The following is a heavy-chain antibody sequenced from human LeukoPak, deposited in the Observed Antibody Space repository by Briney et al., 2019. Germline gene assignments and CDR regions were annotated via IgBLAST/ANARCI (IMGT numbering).Heavy chain of an antibody. CDR2: ISSSSSYI. V-gene: IGHV3-21*01. D-gene: IGHD1-1*01. CDR3: ARDSLQLSFDY. J-gene: IGHJ4*02. CDR1: GFTFSSYS. Sequence: GGSLRLSCAASGFTFSSYSMNWVRRAPGKGLEWVSSISSSSSYIYYADSVKGRFTISRDNAKNSLYLQMNSLRAEDTAVYYCARDSLQLSFDYWGQGTLVTVSS.